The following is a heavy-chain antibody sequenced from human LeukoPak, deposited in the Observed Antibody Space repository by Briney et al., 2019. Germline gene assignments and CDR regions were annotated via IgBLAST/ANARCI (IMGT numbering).Heavy chain of an antibody. CDR2: TYHIVNT. CDR3: ARDSYGLGSNYFDP. Sequence: PSETLSVTCAVTGASVSSGGSSWAWIRQPPGKGLEWIGYTYHIVNTFYNPSLQSRVTISVDRAKNQVSLRLTSVTAADTAVYYCARDSYGLGSNYFDPWGQGTQVTVSS. D-gene: IGHD3-10*01. J-gene: IGHJ5*02. CDR1: GASVSSGGSS. V-gene: IGHV4-30-2*01.